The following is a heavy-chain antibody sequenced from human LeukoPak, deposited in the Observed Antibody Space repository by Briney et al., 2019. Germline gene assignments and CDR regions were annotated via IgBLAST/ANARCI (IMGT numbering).Heavy chain of an antibody. J-gene: IGHJ4*02. D-gene: IGHD2-2*01. CDR1: GFTFSSYA. CDR3: ARDPPPYFFSPVVPAADDY. V-gene: IGHV3-7*01. Sequence: QPGGSLRLSCAASGFTFSSYAMSWVRQAPGKGLEWVANIKQEGSEKYNVDSVKGRFTISRDNAKKSLYLQMNSLRAEDTAVYYCARDPPPYFFSPVVPAADDYWGQGTLVTVSS. CDR2: IKQEGSEK.